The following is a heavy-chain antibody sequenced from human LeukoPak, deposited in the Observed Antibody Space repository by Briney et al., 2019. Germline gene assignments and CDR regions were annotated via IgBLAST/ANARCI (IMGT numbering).Heavy chain of an antibody. V-gene: IGHV3-7*01. Sequence: TGGSLRLSCGASGFTFSSYGMSWVRQAPGKGLEWVANIKQDGSEKYYVDSVKGRFTISRDNAKNSLYLQMNSLRAEDTAVYYCAREGGYEVPDYWGQGTLVTVSS. CDR2: IKQDGSEK. D-gene: IGHD5-12*01. CDR1: GFTFSSYG. CDR3: AREGGYEVPDY. J-gene: IGHJ4*02.